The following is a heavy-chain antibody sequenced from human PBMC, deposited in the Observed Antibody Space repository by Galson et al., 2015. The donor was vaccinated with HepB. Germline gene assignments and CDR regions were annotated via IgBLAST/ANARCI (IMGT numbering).Heavy chain of an antibody. CDR3: AKDRDWGSTKAELDY. J-gene: IGHJ4*02. V-gene: IGHV3-23*01. CDR2: ISGSGGST. CDR1: GFTFSSYA. D-gene: IGHD7-27*01. Sequence: SLRLSCAASGFTFSSYAMSWVRQAPGKGLEWVSAISGSGGSTYYADSVKGRFTISRDNSKNTLYLQMNSLRAEDTAVYYCAKDRDWGSTKAELDYWGQGTLVTVSS.